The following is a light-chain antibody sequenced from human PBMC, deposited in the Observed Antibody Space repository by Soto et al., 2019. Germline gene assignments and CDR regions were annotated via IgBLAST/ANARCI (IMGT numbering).Light chain of an antibody. CDR2: EVN. CDR3: CSYVGTSVV. CDR1: SSDVGYYNL. Sequence: QSALTQPASVSGSPGQSITISCTGTSSDVGYYNLVSWYQQHPGKAPKLMIYEVNKRPSGVSDRFSGSKSGNTASLTISGLQAEDEADYYCCSYVGTSVVFGGGTKVTVL. V-gene: IGLV2-23*02. J-gene: IGLJ2*01.